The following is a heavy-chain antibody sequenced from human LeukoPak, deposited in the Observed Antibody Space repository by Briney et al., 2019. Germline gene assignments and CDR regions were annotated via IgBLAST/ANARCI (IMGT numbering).Heavy chain of an antibody. Sequence: GGSLRLSCAASGFTVSSNYMSWVRQAPGKGLEWVSVIYSGGSTYYADSVKGRFTISRHNSKNTLYLQMNSLRAEDTAVYYCASPSKYSGSYLGGAFDIWGQGTMVTVSS. V-gene: IGHV3-53*04. CDR3: ASPSKYSGSYLGGAFDI. J-gene: IGHJ3*02. CDR2: IYSGGST. D-gene: IGHD1-26*01. CDR1: GFTVSSNY.